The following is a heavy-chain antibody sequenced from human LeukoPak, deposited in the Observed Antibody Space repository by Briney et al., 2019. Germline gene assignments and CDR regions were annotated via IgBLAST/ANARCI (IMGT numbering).Heavy chain of an antibody. Sequence: GRSLRLSCAASGFTFTSYWMHGVPHAPGKGLVWASRINTEGRSSNDADSVKGRFTISRDNPKNTLYLQMSSLSAGDTAIYYCVRGGGAGTTGWYTDLWGHGTLVTVSS. CDR3: VRGGGAGTTGWYTDL. CDR1: GFTFTSYW. V-gene: IGHV3-74*01. D-gene: IGHD2-8*02. J-gene: IGHJ2*01. CDR2: INTEGRSS.